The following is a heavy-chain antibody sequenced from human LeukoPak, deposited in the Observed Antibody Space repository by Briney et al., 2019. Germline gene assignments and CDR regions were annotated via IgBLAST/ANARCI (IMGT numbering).Heavy chain of an antibody. CDR3: ARDRYYDSSGYYAPPTY. CDR1: GFTFSSYS. CDR2: ISSSSSTI. D-gene: IGHD3-22*01. V-gene: IGHV3-48*02. Sequence: PGGSLRLSCAASGFTFSSYSMNWVRQAPGKGLEWVSYISSSSSTIYYADSVKGRFTISRDNAKNSLYLQMNSLRDEDTAVYYCARDRYYDSSGYYAPPTYWGQGTLVTVSS. J-gene: IGHJ4*02.